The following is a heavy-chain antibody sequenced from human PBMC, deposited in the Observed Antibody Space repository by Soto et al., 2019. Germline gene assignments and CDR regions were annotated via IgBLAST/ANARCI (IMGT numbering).Heavy chain of an antibody. CDR2: INPNSGGT. J-gene: IGHJ4*02. CDR1: GYTFTGYY. Sequence: ASVKVSCKASGYTFTGYYMHWVRQAPGQGLEWMGWINPNSGGTNYAQKFQGWVTMTRDTSISTAYMELSRLRSDDTAVYYCERDGRAAAGLDYWGQGTLVTVSS. V-gene: IGHV1-2*04. CDR3: ERDGRAAAGLDY. D-gene: IGHD6-13*01.